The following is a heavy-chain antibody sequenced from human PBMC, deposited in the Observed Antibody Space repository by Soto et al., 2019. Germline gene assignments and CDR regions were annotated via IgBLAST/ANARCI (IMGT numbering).Heavy chain of an antibody. CDR2: ISGGGYST. CDR1: GLTFSSYA. V-gene: IGHV3-23*01. Sequence: EVQLLESGGGLVKPGGSLRLSCSASGLTFSSYAMTWVRQAPGKGLEWVSGISGGGYSTDYADSVKGRFTISRDNSKNTLYLQMNSLRVEYTAVYYCAKDMVSSTASDAFDSWGQGTMVTVSS. J-gene: IGHJ3*02. CDR3: AKDMVSSTASDAFDS. D-gene: IGHD3-10*01.